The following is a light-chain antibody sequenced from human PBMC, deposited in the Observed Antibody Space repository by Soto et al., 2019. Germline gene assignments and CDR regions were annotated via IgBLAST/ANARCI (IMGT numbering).Light chain of an antibody. Sequence: VITQSPATLSVSPGERATLSCTASHYIYSNVAWFQQRPGQAPRLLIYRASTRATGTPARFTGSGSGTEFTLTITSLQSEDFALYYCQQYHNLWTFGQGTRLEIK. J-gene: IGKJ5*01. CDR3: QQYHNLWT. V-gene: IGKV3-15*01. CDR1: HYIYSN. CDR2: RAS.